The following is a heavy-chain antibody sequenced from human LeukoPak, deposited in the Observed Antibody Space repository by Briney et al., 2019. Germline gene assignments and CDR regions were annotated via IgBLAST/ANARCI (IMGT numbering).Heavy chain of an antibody. CDR2: INAGNGNT. J-gene: IGHJ4*02. CDR3: ATGLITTIRGATDY. Sequence: VASVKVSCKASGYTFTNYAIHWVRQAPGQRLEWMGWINAGNGNTKYSQKFQGRLTITRDTSASTAYMELSSLKSEDTAVYFCATGLITTIRGATDYWGQGTLVTVSS. V-gene: IGHV1-3*01. CDR1: GYTFTNYA. D-gene: IGHD3-10*01.